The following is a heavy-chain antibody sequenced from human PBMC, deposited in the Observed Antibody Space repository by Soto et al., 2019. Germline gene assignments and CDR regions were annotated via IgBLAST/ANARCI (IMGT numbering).Heavy chain of an antibody. CDR3: ARERQDYYYSGMDV. J-gene: IGHJ6*02. V-gene: IGHV1-69*06. CDR1: GGTFSSYA. Sequence: SVKVSCKASGGTFSSYAISWVRHAPGQGLEWMGGIIPIFGTANYAQKSQGRVTITADKSTSTAYMELSSLRSEDTAVYYCARERQDYYYSGMDVWGQGTTVTVSS. CDR2: IIPIFGTA.